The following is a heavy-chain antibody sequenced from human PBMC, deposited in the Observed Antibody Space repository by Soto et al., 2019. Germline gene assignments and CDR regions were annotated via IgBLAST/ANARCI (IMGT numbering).Heavy chain of an antibody. CDR1: GFTVSSNY. Sequence: PGGSLRLSCAASGFTVSSNYMSWVRQAPGKGLEWVGRIKSKTDGGTTDYAAPVKGRFTISRDDSKNTLYLQMNSLKTDDTAVYYCSRGFTYCGGNCYSGGDAFDIWGQGTMVTVSS. CDR3: SRGFTYCGGNCYSGGDAFDI. J-gene: IGHJ3*02. V-gene: IGHV3-15*01. D-gene: IGHD2-21*02. CDR2: IKSKTDGGTT.